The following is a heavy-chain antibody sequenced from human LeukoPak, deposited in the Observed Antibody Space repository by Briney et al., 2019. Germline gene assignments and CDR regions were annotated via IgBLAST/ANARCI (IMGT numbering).Heavy chain of an antibody. V-gene: IGHV3-48*03. J-gene: IGHJ5*02. CDR1: RFTFSNYE. Sequence: GGSLRLSCAASRFTFSNYEMNWVRQAPGKGLEWVSYISDSGTTKYYADSVKGRFTISRDNAKNSLYLEMNSLRAEDTAFYYCAREVADCGGDCLAPWGQGTLVTVSS. CDR2: ISDSGTTK. CDR3: AREVADCGGDCLAP. D-gene: IGHD2-21*02.